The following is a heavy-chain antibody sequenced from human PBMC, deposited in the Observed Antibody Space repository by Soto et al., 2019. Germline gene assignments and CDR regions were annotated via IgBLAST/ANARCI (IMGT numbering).Heavy chain of an antibody. D-gene: IGHD6-19*01. CDR2: ISTNGGRT. J-gene: IGHJ4*02. CDR1: GFTFSSYA. Sequence: GGSLRLSCSASGFTFSSYALHWVRQAPGKGLECVSGISTNGGRTYYADSVKDRFLISRDYSKNTLYLQMNSLRPEDTAVYYCAKQWLDYFDSWGQGALVTVSS. CDR3: AKQWLDYFDS. V-gene: IGHV3-64*04.